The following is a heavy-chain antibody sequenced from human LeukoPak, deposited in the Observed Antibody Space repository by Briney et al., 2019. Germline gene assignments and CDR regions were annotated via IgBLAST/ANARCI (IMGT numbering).Heavy chain of an antibody. CDR2: ISGSGGST. D-gene: IGHD3-22*01. Sequence: GGSLKLSCAASGFTFSSYAMSWVRQAPGKGLEWVSAISGSGGSTYYADSVKGRFTISRDNSKNTLHLQMNSLRAEDTAVYYCAKSAYYDSSGFYREYYFDYRGQGTLVTVSS. V-gene: IGHV3-23*01. CDR1: GFTFSSYA. J-gene: IGHJ4*02. CDR3: AKSAYYDSSGFYREYYFDY.